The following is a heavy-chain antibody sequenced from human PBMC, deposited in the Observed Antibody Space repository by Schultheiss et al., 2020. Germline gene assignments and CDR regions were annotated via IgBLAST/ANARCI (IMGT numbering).Heavy chain of an antibody. Sequence: SVKVSCKASGGTFSSYAISWVRQAPGQGLEWMGRIIPILGIANYAQKFQGRVTITADESTSTAYMELSSLRSEDTAVYYCARSPGYSGYEGYMDVWGKGTTVTVAS. V-gene: IGHV1-69*04. CDR1: GGTFSSYA. D-gene: IGHD5-12*01. J-gene: IGHJ6*03. CDR3: ARSPGYSGYEGYMDV. CDR2: IIPILGIA.